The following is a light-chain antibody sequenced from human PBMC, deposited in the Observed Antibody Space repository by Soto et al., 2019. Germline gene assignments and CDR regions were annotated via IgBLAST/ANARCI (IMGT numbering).Light chain of an antibody. Sequence: EIVVTQSPATLSLSPGERATLSCRASQSINYYLAWYQQRPGQAPRLLFYDASNRASGTPARFSGSGSGTDFTLTISSLEPEDFAVYYCQQRTNWPPKDTFGQGTKV. J-gene: IGKJ2*01. V-gene: IGKV3-11*01. CDR3: QQRTNWPPKDT. CDR2: DAS. CDR1: QSINYY.